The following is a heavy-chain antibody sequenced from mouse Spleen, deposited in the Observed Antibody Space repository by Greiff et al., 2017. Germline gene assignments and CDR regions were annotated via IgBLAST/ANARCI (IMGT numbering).Heavy chain of an antibody. CDR2: IYPGDGDT. Sequence: QVQLQQSGPELVKPGASVKISCKASGYAFSSSWMNWVKQRPGKGLEWIGRIYPGDGDTNYNGKFKGKATLTADKSSSTAYMQLSSLTSEDSAVYFCASEGGFDYWGQGTTLTVSS. CDR1: GYAFSSSW. CDR3: ASEGGFDY. J-gene: IGHJ2*01. V-gene: IGHV1-82*01.